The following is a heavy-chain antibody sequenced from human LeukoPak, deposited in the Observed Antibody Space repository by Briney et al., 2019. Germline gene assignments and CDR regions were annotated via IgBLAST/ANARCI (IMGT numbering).Heavy chain of an antibody. CDR3: ARSKGYSSSWSWDY. V-gene: IGHV3-66*01. CDR2: IYSGGST. CDR1: GFTVSSNY. Sequence: PGGSLRLSCAASGFTVSSNYMSWVRQAPGKGLEWVSVIYSGGSTYYADSVKGGFTISRDNSKNTLYLQMNSLRAEDTAVYYCARSKGYSSSWSWDYWGQGTLVTVSS. D-gene: IGHD6-13*01. J-gene: IGHJ4*02.